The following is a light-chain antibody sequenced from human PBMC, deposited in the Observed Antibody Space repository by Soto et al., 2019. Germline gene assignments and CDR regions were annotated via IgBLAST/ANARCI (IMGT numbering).Light chain of an antibody. CDR2: RNN. V-gene: IGLV1-47*01. Sequence: QSVLTQPPSASGTPGQRVTISCSGSSSNIGSNYVYWYQQLPGTAPKLLIYRNNQRPSGVPDRFSGSKFGTSASLAISGLRSEDEADYYCAAWDDSLSGQVFGTGTKVTVL. J-gene: IGLJ1*01. CDR1: SSNIGSNY. CDR3: AAWDDSLSGQV.